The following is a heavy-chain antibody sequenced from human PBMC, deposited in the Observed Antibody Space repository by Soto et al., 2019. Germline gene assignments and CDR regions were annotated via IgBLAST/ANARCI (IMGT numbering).Heavy chain of an antibody. Sequence: PSETLSLTCTASGGSISSGGYYWSWIRQHPGKGLEWIGYIYYSGSTYYNPSLKSRVTISVDTSKNQFSLKLSSVTAADTAVYYCARMRATTYYYDSSGSDYWGQGTLVTVSS. CDR3: ARMRATTYYYDSSGSDY. D-gene: IGHD3-22*01. J-gene: IGHJ4*02. CDR1: GGSISSGGYY. CDR2: IYYSGST. V-gene: IGHV4-31*03.